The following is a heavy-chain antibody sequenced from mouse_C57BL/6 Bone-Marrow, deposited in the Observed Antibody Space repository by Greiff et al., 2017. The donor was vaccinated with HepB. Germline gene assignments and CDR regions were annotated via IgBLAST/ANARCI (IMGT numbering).Heavy chain of an antibody. CDR1: GFTFSDYY. CDR2: ISNGGGST. J-gene: IGHJ3*01. V-gene: IGHV5-12*01. Sequence: EVQLVESGGGLVQPGGSLKLSCAASGFTFSDYYMYWVRQTPEKRLEWVAYISNGGGSTYYPDTVKGRFTISRDNAKNTLYLQMSRLKSEDTAMYYCARTYYGNSAWFAYWGQGTLVTVSA. D-gene: IGHD2-10*01. CDR3: ARTYYGNSAWFAY.